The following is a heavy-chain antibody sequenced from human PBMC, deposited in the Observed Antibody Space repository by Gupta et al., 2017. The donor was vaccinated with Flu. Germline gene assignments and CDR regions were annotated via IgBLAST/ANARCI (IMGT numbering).Heavy chain of an antibody. J-gene: IGHJ6*02. CDR2: MNTKNGKT. D-gene: IGHD4-17*01. Sequence: AAGQGLEWMGWMNTKNGKTGYAQKFQGRVTMTRDISLNTAYLELHGLRSDDTAVYYCARDSPRLDDDSDDSFNYYFYGMDVWGQGTTVTVSS. CDR3: ARDSPRLDDDSDDSFNYYFYGMDV. V-gene: IGHV1-8*01.